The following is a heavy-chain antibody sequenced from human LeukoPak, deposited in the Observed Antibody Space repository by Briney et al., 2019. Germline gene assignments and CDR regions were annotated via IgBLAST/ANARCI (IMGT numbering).Heavy chain of an antibody. Sequence: GGSLRLSCAASGFTFSSYSMNWVRQAPGKGLEWVSSISSSSSYIYYADSVKGRFTISRDNAKNSLYLQMNSLRAEDTAVYYCAKGDSSGRGEFDYWGQGTLVTVSS. V-gene: IGHV3-21*01. J-gene: IGHJ4*02. CDR1: GFTFSSYS. CDR3: AKGDSSGRGEFDY. D-gene: IGHD3-22*01. CDR2: ISSSSSYI.